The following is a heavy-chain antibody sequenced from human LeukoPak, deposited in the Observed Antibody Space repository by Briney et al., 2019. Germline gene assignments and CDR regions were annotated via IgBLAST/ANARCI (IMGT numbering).Heavy chain of an antibody. D-gene: IGHD3-10*01. J-gene: IGHJ4*02. CDR3: ARGGNVLLWFGELLSY. V-gene: IGHV3-48*01. Sequence: GGSLRLSCAASGFTFSSYSMNWVRQAPGKGLEWVSYISSSSSTIYYADSVKGRFTISRDNAKNSLYLQMNSLRAEDTAVYYCARGGNVLLWFGELLSYWGQGTLVTVSS. CDR2: ISSSSSTI. CDR1: GFTFSSYS.